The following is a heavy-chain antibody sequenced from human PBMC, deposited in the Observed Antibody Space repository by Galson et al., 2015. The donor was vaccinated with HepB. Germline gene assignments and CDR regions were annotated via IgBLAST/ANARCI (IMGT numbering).Heavy chain of an antibody. V-gene: IGHV1-3*01. D-gene: IGHD3-22*01. CDR3: ARVLSSEYYYDSSGYYPSDAFDI. J-gene: IGHJ3*02. Sequence: SVKVSCKASEYTFTSYAMHWVRQAPGQRLEWMGWINAGNGNTKYSQKFQGRVTITRDTSASTAYMELSSLRSEDTAVYYCARVLSSEYYYDSSGYYPSDAFDIWGQGTMVTVSS. CDR1: EYTFTSYA. CDR2: INAGNGNT.